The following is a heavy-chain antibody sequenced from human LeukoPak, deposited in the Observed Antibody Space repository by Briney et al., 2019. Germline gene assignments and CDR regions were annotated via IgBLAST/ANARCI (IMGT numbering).Heavy chain of an antibody. J-gene: IGHJ4*02. Sequence: SETLSLTCTVPGGSISSHYWSWIRQPPGKGLEWIGYIYYSGSTNYNPSLKSRVTISVDTSKNQFSLKLSSVTAADTAVYYCAGAQSGHSSPDYWGQGTLVTVSS. CDR2: IYYSGST. V-gene: IGHV4-59*11. CDR3: AGAQSGHSSPDY. CDR1: GGSISSHY. D-gene: IGHD4-23*01.